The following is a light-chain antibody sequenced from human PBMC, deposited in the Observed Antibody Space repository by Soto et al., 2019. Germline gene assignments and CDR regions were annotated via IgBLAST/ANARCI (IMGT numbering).Light chain of an antibody. CDR1: QSVLY. CDR3: QQYYSTPWT. J-gene: IGKJ1*01. Sequence: DIVMTQSPDSLAVYLGERATINCKSSQSVLYLAWYQQKPGQPPKLLIYWASTRESGVPDRFSGSGSGTDFTLTISSLQAEDVAVYYCQQYYSTPWTFGQGTRVEIK. CDR2: WAS. V-gene: IGKV4-1*01.